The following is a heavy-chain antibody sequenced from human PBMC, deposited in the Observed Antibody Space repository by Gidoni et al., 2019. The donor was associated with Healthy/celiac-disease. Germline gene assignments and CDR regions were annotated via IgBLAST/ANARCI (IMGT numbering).Heavy chain of an antibody. CDR2: ISYDGSNK. Sequence: QVQLVESGGGVVQPGRSLRLSCAASGFTFSRYAMHWVRQAPGKGLEWVAVISYDGSNKYDADSVKGRFTISRDNSKNTLYLQMNSMRAEDTAVYYCARDPRGYNWNDEPGFEYWGQGALVTVSS. V-gene: IGHV3-30-3*01. D-gene: IGHD1-20*01. J-gene: IGHJ4*02. CDR3: ARDPRGYNWNDEPGFEY. CDR1: GFTFSRYA.